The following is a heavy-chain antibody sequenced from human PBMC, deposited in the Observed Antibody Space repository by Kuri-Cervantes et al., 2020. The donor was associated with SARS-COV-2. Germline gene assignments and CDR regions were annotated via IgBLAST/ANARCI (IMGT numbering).Heavy chain of an antibody. D-gene: IGHD6-13*01. CDR3: ARDGSSSWDISY. CDR2: ISSSSSYI. Sequence: GGSLRLSCAASGFTFSSYSMNWVRQAPGKGLEWVSSISSSSSYIYYADSVKGRFTISRDNAKNSLYLQMNSLRAEDTAVYYCARDGSSSWDISYWGQGTLVTVSS. J-gene: IGHJ4*02. V-gene: IGHV3-21*01. CDR1: GFTFSSYS.